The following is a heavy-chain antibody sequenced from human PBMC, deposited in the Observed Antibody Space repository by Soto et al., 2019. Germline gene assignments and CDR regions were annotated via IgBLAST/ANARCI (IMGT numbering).Heavy chain of an antibody. Sequence: GGSLRLSCSASGFTFSLYSMIWVRQAPGKGLEWVASITSSSSYIYYEDSLKGRFTISRDNAKNSLFLQLDSLRAEDTAVYFCVRARSTDSRPDYWGQGTLVTVSS. CDR1: GFTFSLYS. CDR2: ITSSSSYI. CDR3: VRARSTDSRPDY. J-gene: IGHJ4*02. V-gene: IGHV3-21*01. D-gene: IGHD3-22*01.